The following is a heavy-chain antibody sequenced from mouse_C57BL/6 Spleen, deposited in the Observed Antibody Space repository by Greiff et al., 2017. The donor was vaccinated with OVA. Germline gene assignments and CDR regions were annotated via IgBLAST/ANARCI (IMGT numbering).Heavy chain of an antibody. V-gene: IGHV1-69*01. CDR2: IDPSDSYT. CDR1: GYTFTSYW. Sequence: QVQLQQPGAELVMPGASVKLSCKASGYTFTSYWMHWVKQRPGQGLEWIGEIDPSDSYTNYNQKFKGKSTLTVDKSSSTAYMQLSSLTSEDSAVYYCARLAPTGFAYWGQGTLVTVSA. J-gene: IGHJ3*01. CDR3: ARLAPTGFAY.